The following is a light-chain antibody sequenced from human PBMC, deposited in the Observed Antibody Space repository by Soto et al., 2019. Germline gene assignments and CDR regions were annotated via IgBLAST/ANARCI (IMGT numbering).Light chain of an antibody. CDR2: EVS. V-gene: IGLV2-14*01. J-gene: IGLJ2*01. Sequence: QSVLTQPASVSGSPGQSITISCTGTSSDIGGYNYVSWYQQHPGKAPKLMIYEVSNRPSGVSDRFSGSKSDNTASLTISGLQGEDEADYYCSSYTSSSTLYVVFGGGTKVTVL. CDR3: SSYTSSSTLYVV. CDR1: SSDIGGYNY.